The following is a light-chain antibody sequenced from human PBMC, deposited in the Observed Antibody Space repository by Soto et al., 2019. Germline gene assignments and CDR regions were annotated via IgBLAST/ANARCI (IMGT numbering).Light chain of an antibody. V-gene: IGKV3-11*01. CDR2: DTS. J-gene: IGKJ4*02. CDR3: LQYGNWPLT. Sequence: EMVLTQSPGTLSLSPGERASLSCRASQSVGNFLVWYKQKPGQAPSLLIYDTSNRATSIPARFSGSGSGTDFTLTISSLEPEDFAIYYCLQYGNWPLTFGGGTKVEIK. CDR1: QSVGNF.